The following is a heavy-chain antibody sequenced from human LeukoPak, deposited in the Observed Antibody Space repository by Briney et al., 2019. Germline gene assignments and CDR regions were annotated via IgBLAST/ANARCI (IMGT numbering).Heavy chain of an antibody. Sequence: ASVKVSCKASGGTFSSYAISWVRQAPGQGLEWMGGIIPIFGTANYAQKFQGRVTITADESTSTAYMELSSLRSEDTAVYYCASSGWEDDSSGYYYHDAFDIWGRGTMVTVSS. CDR3: ASSGWEDDSSGYYYHDAFDI. CDR2: IIPIFGTA. D-gene: IGHD3-22*01. CDR1: GGTFSSYA. J-gene: IGHJ3*02. V-gene: IGHV1-69*13.